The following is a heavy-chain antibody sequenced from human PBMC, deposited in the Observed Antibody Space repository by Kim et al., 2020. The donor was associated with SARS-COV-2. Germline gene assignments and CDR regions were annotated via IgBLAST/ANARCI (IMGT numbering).Heavy chain of an antibody. J-gene: IGHJ4*02. D-gene: IGHD2-15*01. CDR3: AKGRYCSGGRCYPEFDY. CDR2: ISNDGSNK. CDR1: GFTFSSYG. Sequence: GGSLRLSCAASGFTFSSYGMHWVRQAPGKGLEWVAVISNDGSNKNYVDSVKGRFTISRDNSKNTLYLQMNSLRAEDTAVYYCAKGRYCSGGRCYPEFDYWGQGTLVTVSS. V-gene: IGHV3-30*18.